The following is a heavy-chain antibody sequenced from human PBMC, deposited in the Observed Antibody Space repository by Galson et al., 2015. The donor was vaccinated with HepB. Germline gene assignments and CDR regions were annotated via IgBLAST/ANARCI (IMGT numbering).Heavy chain of an antibody. CDR1: GFTFGDYA. D-gene: IGHD3-22*01. J-gene: IGHJ4*02. CDR2: IRSKAYGGTT. Sequence: SLRLSCAASGFTFGDYAMSWFRQAPGKGLEWVGFIRSKAYGGTTEYAASVKGRFTISRDDSKSIAYLQMNSLKTEDTAVYYCTRVRYYDSSGYGPYFDYWGQGTLVTVSS. CDR3: TRVRYYDSSGYGPYFDY. V-gene: IGHV3-49*03.